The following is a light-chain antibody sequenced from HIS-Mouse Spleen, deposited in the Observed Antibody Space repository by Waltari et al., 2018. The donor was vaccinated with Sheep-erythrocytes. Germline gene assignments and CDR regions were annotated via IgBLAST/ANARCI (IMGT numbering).Light chain of an antibody. CDR3: RAWDSGTAV. CDR2: QDS. V-gene: IGLV3-1*01. Sequence: SYELTQPPSVSVSPGQTASITCSGDKLGDKYACWYQQKPGQSPVLVIYQDSKRPSGIPDGFPGAKHGNPATLTISGTLAMDVAAYYCRAWDSGTAVFGAGTKLSVL. CDR1: KLGDKY. J-gene: IGLJ2*01.